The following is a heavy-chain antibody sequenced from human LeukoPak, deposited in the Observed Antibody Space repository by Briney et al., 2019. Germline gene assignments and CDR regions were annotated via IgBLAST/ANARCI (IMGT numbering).Heavy chain of an antibody. CDR1: GGSISSSSYY. D-gene: IGHD2/OR15-2a*01. J-gene: IGHJ5*02. V-gene: IGHV4-39*01. CDR2: IYYSGST. CDR3: ARLLYRVDNWFDP. Sequence: PSETLSLTCTVSGGSISSSSYYWGWIRQPPGKGLEWIGSIYYSGSTYYNPSLKSRVTISVDTSKNQFSLKLSSVTAADTAVYYCARLLYRVDNWFDPWGQGTLVTVSS.